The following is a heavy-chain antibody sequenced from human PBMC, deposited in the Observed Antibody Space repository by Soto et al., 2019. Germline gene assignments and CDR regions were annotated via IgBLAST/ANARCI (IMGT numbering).Heavy chain of an antibody. Sequence: QITLKESGPTLVKPTQTLTLTCTFSGFSLSTSGVGVGWIRQPPGKALEWLALIYWDDDKRDSPFLKSRRTITQDSAKNQVVLTMTNMDPVDTATYYCAHSPSCSSSYYFDYWGQGTLVTVSS. CDR3: AHSPSCSSSYYFDY. CDR2: IYWDDDK. D-gene: IGHD6-6*01. J-gene: IGHJ4*02. V-gene: IGHV2-5*02. CDR1: GFSLSTSGVG.